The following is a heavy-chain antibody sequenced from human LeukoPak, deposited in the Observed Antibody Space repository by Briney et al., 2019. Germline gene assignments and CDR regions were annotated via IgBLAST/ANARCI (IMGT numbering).Heavy chain of an antibody. V-gene: IGHV3-11*01. CDR2: ISSSGSTI. CDR3: ARDPYSGYDCYFDY. D-gene: IGHD5-12*01. J-gene: IGHJ4*02. Sequence: GXLRLSXXXSGFTFXDYYMSWIRQAPGKGLEWVSYISSSGSTIYYADSVKGRFTISRDNAKNSLYLQMNSLRAEDTAVYYCARDPYSGYDCYFDYWGQGTLVTVSS. CDR1: GFTFXDYY.